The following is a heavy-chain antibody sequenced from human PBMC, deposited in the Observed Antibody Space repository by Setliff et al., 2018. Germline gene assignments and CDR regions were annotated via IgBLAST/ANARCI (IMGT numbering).Heavy chain of an antibody. V-gene: IGHV1-2*02. CDR1: GYTFSAYY. CDR2: IDPHSGGT. CDR3: ARATRDSGGWYYEYNWFDP. Sequence: ASVKVSCKASGYTFSAYYIHWVRQAPGQGLEWMGWIDPHSGGTNFPQTFQGRVTMTRDTSINTAYMELSTLTSDDTAVYFCARATRDSGGWYYEYNWFDPWGQGTLVTVSS. D-gene: IGHD6-19*01. J-gene: IGHJ5*02.